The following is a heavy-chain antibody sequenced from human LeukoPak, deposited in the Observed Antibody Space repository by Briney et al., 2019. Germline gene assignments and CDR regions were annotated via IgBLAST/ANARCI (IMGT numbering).Heavy chain of an antibody. J-gene: IGHJ4*02. Sequence: PGGSLRLSCAASGFTFSSYWTSWVRQAPGKGLEWVANIKQDGSEKYYVDSVKGRFTISRDNAKNSLYLQMNSLRAEDTAVYYCARELPSPYYYNSSGYSSPLGYWGQGTLVTVSS. CDR2: IKQDGSEK. V-gene: IGHV3-7*01. D-gene: IGHD3-22*01. CDR3: ARELPSPYYYNSSGYSSPLGY. CDR1: GFTFSSYW.